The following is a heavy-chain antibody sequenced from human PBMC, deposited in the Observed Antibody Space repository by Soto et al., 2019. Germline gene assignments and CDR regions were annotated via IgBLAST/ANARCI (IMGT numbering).Heavy chain of an antibody. D-gene: IGHD3-3*01. V-gene: IGHV4-30-4*01. Sequence: PSETLSLTCTVSGGSISSGDYYWSWIRQPPGKGLEWIGYIYYSGSTYYNPSLKSRVTISVDTSKNQFSLKLSSVTAADAAVYYCARSPYDFWSGYYLPPGYWGQGTLVTVSS. CDR2: IYYSGST. CDR3: ARSPYDFWSGYYLPPGY. J-gene: IGHJ4*02. CDR1: GGSISSGDYY.